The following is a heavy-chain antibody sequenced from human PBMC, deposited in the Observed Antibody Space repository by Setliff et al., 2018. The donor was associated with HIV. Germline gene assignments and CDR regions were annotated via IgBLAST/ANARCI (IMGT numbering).Heavy chain of an antibody. J-gene: IGHJ6*03. D-gene: IGHD6-13*01. CDR1: GFTFSSSW. CDR3: TRRAGYTSSWYREDYYYMDV. CDR2: IDTNGNT. V-gene: IGHV3-13*01. Sequence: GGSLRLSCAASGFTFSSSWMHWVCQAPEKGLEWVSGIDTNGNTYYPGSVKGRFTISRENAKNSLYLQMNSLRAGDTAVYYCTRRAGYTSSWYREDYYYMDVWGKGTTVTVS.